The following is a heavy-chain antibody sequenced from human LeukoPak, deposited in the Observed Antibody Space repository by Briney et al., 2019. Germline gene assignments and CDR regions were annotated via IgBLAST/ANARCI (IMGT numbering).Heavy chain of an antibody. J-gene: IGHJ4*02. CDR1: GGSFSNDGYF. V-gene: IGHV4-39*01. CDR3: AKQRRDGYNYFDY. Sequence: PSETLSLTCTVSGGSFSNDGYFWGWIRQPPGKGLEWIGSIYYSESTYYNPSLKSRVTISVDTSKNQFSLKLSSVTAADAAVYYCAKQRRDGYNYFDYWGQGALVTVSS. D-gene: IGHD5-24*01. CDR2: IYYSEST.